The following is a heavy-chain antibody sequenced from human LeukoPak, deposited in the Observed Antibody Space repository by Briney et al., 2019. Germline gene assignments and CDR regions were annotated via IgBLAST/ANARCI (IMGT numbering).Heavy chain of an antibody. Sequence: GGSLRLSCAASGFTFSTYAMSWVPQAPGKGLEGVSSITGSTGSTYYADSVKGRFTISRDNSKNTLYLQMNSLRAEDTAVYYCAKRYSGSSGLYNFDYWGQGTLVTVSS. CDR1: GFTFSTYA. J-gene: IGHJ4*02. CDR3: AKRYSGSSGLYNFDY. D-gene: IGHD1-26*01. V-gene: IGHV3-23*01. CDR2: ITGSTGST.